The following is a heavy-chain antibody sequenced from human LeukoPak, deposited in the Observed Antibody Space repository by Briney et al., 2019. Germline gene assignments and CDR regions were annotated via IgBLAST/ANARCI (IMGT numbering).Heavy chain of an antibody. J-gene: IGHJ6*04. CDR1: ALTFSSYG. V-gene: IGHV3-23*01. D-gene: IGHD3-10*02. Sequence: GGTLRLSCAASALTFSSYGMSWVRQAPGKGLEWVSAISGDGRDIFYADAVKGRFTISRDNSKNTLYLQMNSLRAEDTAVYYCAELGITMIGGVWGKGTTVTISS. CDR2: ISGDGRDI. CDR3: AELGITMIGGV.